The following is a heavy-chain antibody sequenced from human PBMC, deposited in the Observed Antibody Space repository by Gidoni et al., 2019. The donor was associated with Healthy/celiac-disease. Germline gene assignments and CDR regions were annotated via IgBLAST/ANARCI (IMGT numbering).Heavy chain of an antibody. CDR2: IYYSGST. CDR3: ARIGIAVVLDY. V-gene: IGHV4-39*01. Sequence: QLQLQESCPGLVKPSETLSLTCTVSGCSISSSSYYWGWIRQPPGKGLEWIGSIYYSGSTYYNPSLKSRVTIYVDTSKNQFSLKLSSVTAADTAVYYCARIGIAVVLDYWGQGTLVTVSS. J-gene: IGHJ4*02. D-gene: IGHD6-19*01. CDR1: GCSISSSSYY.